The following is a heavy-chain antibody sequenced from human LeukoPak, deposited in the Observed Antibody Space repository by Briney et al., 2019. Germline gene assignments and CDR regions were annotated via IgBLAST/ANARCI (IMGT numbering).Heavy chain of an antibody. CDR1: GGSISSYY. V-gene: IGHV4-59*08. Sequence: SETLSLTCTVSGGSISSYYWSWIRQPPGKGLEWIGYIYYSGSTNYSPSLKSRVTISVDTSKNQFSLKLSSVTAADTAVYYCARQPLVRGTTYGMDVWGQGTTVTVSS. D-gene: IGHD2-2*01. CDR2: IYYSGST. CDR3: ARQPLVRGTTYGMDV. J-gene: IGHJ6*02.